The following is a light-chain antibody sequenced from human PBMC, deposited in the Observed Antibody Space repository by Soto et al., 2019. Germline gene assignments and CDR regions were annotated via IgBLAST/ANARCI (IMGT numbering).Light chain of an antibody. Sequence: EIVLTQSPGTLSLSPGERATLSCRASQSVSKYLAWYQQKPGQAPRVLIYGASSRATGIPDRFSGSGSGTDFSLTISRLEPEDFAGYYCQRFSSSPWTFGQGTKVEIK. V-gene: IGKV3-20*01. J-gene: IGKJ1*01. CDR2: GAS. CDR3: QRFSSSPWT. CDR1: QSVSKY.